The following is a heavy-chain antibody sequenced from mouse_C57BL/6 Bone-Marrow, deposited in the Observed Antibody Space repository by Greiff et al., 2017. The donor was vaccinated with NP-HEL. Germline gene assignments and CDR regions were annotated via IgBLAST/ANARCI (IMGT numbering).Heavy chain of an antibody. V-gene: IGHV1-80*01. CDR3: AKDWNYFDY. CDR2: IYPGDGDT. Sequence: QVQLQQSGAELVKPGASVKLSCKASGYAFSSYWMTWVKQRPGTGLEWIGQIYPGDGDTNYNGKFKGKATLTADKSSSTAYMQLSSLTSEDSAVDGCAKDWNYFDYWGQGTTLTVSS. CDR1: GYAFSSYW. J-gene: IGHJ2*01. D-gene: IGHD4-1*01.